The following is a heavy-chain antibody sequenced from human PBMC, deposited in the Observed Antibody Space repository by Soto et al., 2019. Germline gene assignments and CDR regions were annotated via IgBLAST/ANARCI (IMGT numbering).Heavy chain of an antibody. CDR1: GGSIIDYY. CDR3: ARQSGGDYYYGMDV. J-gene: IGHJ6*02. D-gene: IGHD1-26*01. Sequence: PSETLSLTCTVSGGSIIDYYWSWIRQPPGKGLEWVGYIYYSGTTDYSPSLKSRVTISVDTSKNQFSLKLSSVTAAVSAIYYCARQSGGDYYYGMDVWGQGTSVTVSS. CDR2: IYYSGTT. V-gene: IGHV4-59*08.